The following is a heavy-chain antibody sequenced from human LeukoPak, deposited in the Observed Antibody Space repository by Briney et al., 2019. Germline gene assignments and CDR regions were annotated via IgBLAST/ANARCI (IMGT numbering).Heavy chain of an antibody. J-gene: IGHJ4*02. CDR1: GYTFTYYY. V-gene: IGHV1-2*02. CDR3: ARTPSLTYSSSWSASSQIYYFDY. CDR2: INPNSGGT. D-gene: IGHD6-13*01. Sequence: ASVKVSCKASGYTFTYYYMHWVRQAPGQGLEWMGWINPNSGGTNCAQKFHGRVTLTRDTSISTAYMELTRLSSDDTAVYYCARTPSLTYSSSWSASSQIYYFDYWGQGTLVTVSS.